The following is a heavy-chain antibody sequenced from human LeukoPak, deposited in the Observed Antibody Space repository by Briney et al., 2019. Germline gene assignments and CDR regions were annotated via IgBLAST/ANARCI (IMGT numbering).Heavy chain of an antibody. CDR2: ISSSGSTI. J-gene: IGHJ4*02. CDR1: GFTLSSYE. CDR3: ARGAATYYDILTVDY. Sequence: PGGSLRLSCAASGFTLSSYEMNWVRQAPGKGLGWVSYISSSGSTIYYADSVKGRFTISRDNAKNSLYLQMNSLRAEDTAVYYCARGAATYYDILTVDYWGQGTLVTVSS. V-gene: IGHV3-48*03. D-gene: IGHD3-9*01.